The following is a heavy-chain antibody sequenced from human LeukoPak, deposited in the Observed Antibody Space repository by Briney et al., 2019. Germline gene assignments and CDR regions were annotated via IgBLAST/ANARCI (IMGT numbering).Heavy chain of an antibody. Sequence: PGGSLRLSCAASGFTFSSYAMSWVRQAPGKRLEWVSAISGSGGSTYYADTVKGRFTISRDNSKNTLYLQMNSLRAEDTAVYYCAKGPWIQLPFDYWGQGTLVTVSS. D-gene: IGHD5-18*01. V-gene: IGHV3-23*01. CDR3: AKGPWIQLPFDY. CDR2: ISGSGGST. CDR1: GFTFSSYA. J-gene: IGHJ4*02.